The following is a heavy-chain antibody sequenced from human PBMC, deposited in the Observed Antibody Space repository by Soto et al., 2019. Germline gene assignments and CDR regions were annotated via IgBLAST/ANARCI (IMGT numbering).Heavy chain of an antibody. Sequence: PGGSLRLSCAASGFTFRSYTMSWVRQTPGRGLEWVSSINGGDGPTYYADSVKGRFTISRDNSKSTLYLQMNSLRVEDTAVYYCAKDKRPDGVWDIAYWGHGTLVTVSS. D-gene: IGHD1-1*01. V-gene: IGHV3-23*01. CDR2: INGGDGPT. CDR3: AKDKRPDGVWDIAY. CDR1: GFTFRSYT. J-gene: IGHJ4*01.